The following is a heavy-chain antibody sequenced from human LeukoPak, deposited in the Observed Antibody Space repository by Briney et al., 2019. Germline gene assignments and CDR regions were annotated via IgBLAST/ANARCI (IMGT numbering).Heavy chain of an antibody. CDR3: AKVVGATTPPSDY. V-gene: IGHV3-21*01. D-gene: IGHD1-26*01. CDR2: ISSSSSYI. Sequence: GGSLRLSCAASGFTFSSYSMNWVRQAPGKGLEWVSSISSSSSYIYYADSVKGRFTISRDNSKNTLYLQMNSLRAEDTAVYYCAKVVGATTPPSDYWGQGTLVTVSS. J-gene: IGHJ4*02. CDR1: GFTFSSYS.